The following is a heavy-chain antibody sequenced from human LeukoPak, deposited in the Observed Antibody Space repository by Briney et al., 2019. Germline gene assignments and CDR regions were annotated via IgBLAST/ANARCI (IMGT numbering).Heavy chain of an antibody. Sequence: GGSLRLSCAASGITFITSAMSWVRQAPGKGLEWVSAISGSGGSTYYADSVKGRFTISRDNSKNTLHLQMNSLRAEDTAVYYCAKDRMSGYCSSTSCYLGLFDYWGQGTLVTVSS. CDR1: GITFITSA. CDR3: AKDRMSGYCSSTSCYLGLFDY. CDR2: ISGSGGST. D-gene: IGHD2-2*03. J-gene: IGHJ4*02. V-gene: IGHV3-23*01.